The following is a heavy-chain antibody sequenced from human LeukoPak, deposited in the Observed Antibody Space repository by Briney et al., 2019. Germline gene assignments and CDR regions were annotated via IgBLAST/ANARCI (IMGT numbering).Heavy chain of an antibody. D-gene: IGHD2-2*01. V-gene: IGHV4-39*01. Sequence: PSETLSLTCTVSGGSISSTAYYWGWIRQPPGKGLEWIGSMYYSGNTYYNPSLKSRVTMSVDTPKNQFSLKLTSVTAADTAMFYCARQVSYSTSLLGYYFDYWGQGILVTVPS. CDR3: ARQVSYSTSLLGYYFDY. CDR1: GGSISSTAYY. J-gene: IGHJ4*02. CDR2: MYYSGNT.